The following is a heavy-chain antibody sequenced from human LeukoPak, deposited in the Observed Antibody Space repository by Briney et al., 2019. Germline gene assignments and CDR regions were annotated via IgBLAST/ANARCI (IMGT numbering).Heavy chain of an antibody. CDR3: ARVIVDFWSGYSYYYYGMDV. V-gene: IGHV4-34*01. D-gene: IGHD3-3*01. Sequence: SETLSLTCAVYRGSFSGYYWSWIRQPPGKGLEWIGEINHSGSTNYNPSLKSRVTISVDTSKNQFSLKLSSVTAADTAVYYCARVIVDFWSGYSYYYYGMDVWGQGTTVTVSS. CDR1: RGSFSGYY. CDR2: INHSGST. J-gene: IGHJ6*02.